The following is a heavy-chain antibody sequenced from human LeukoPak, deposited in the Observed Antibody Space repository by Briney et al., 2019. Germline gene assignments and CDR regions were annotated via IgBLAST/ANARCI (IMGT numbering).Heavy chain of an antibody. Sequence: GSSVKVSCKASGGTFSSYAISWVRQAPGQGLEWMGRINPNSGGTNYAQKFQGRVTMTRDTSISTAYMELSGLRSDDTAVYYCARVEGLRFLEWLLNYWGQGTLVTVSS. V-gene: IGHV1-2*02. CDR3: ARVEGLRFLEWLLNY. CDR2: INPNSGGT. CDR1: GGTFSSYA. J-gene: IGHJ4*02. D-gene: IGHD3-3*01.